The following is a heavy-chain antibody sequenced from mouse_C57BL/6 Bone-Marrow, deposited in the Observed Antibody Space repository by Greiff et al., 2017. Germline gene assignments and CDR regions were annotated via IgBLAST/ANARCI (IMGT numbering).Heavy chain of an antibody. CDR1: GYTFTDYY. J-gene: IGHJ2*01. CDR2: IFPGSGST. CDR3: AREALTTSEGY. Sequence: QVQLKESGPELVKPGASVKISCKASGYTFTDYYINWVKQRPGQGLEWIGWIFPGSGSTYYNEKFKGKATFTADTSSNTAYMQLSSLTTEDSAIYCCAREALTTSEGYWGQGTTLTVSS. D-gene: IGHD2-1*01. V-gene: IGHV1-75*01.